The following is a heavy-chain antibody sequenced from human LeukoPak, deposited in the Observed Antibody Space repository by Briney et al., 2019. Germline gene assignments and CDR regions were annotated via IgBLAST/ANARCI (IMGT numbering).Heavy chain of an antibody. CDR1: GGSISSYY. CDR2: IYTSGST. V-gene: IGHV4-4*07. Sequence: PSETLYLTCTVSGGSISSYYWSWIRQPAGKGLEWIGRIYTSGSTNYNPSLKSRVTMSVDTSKNQFSLKLSSVTAADTAVYYCARDIRYFDWLPPYYFDYWGQGTLVTVSS. CDR3: ARDIRYFDWLPPYYFDY. D-gene: IGHD3-9*01. J-gene: IGHJ4*02.